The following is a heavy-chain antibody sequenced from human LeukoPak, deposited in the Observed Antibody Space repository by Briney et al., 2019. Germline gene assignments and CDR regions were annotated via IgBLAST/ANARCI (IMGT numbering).Heavy chain of an antibody. J-gene: IGHJ6*04. Sequence: GASVKVCCKASGGTFSSYGISWVRQAPGQGLEWMGGIIPIFGTANYAQKFQGRVTITADESTSTAYMELSSLRSEDTAVYYCARHLDYGDYGDYYYYGMDVWGKGTTVTASS. CDR2: IIPIFGTA. CDR3: ARHLDYGDYGDYYYYGMDV. CDR1: GGTFSSYG. D-gene: IGHD4-17*01. V-gene: IGHV1-69*13.